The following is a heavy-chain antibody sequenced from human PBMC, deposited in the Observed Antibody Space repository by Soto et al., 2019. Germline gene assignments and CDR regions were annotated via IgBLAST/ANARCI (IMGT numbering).Heavy chain of an antibody. D-gene: IGHD3-10*01. CDR3: TTGMVRDNYYGMDV. Sequence: EVQLVESGGGLVKPGGSLRLSCAASGFTFSNAWMSWVRQAPGKGLEWAGRIKSKTDGGTTDYAAPVKGRFTISRDDSXNRLYLEMNSLKTEETAVYYCTTGMVRDNYYGMDVWGQGTTVTVSS. V-gene: IGHV3-15*01. CDR2: IKSKTDGGTT. CDR1: GFTFSNAW. J-gene: IGHJ6*02.